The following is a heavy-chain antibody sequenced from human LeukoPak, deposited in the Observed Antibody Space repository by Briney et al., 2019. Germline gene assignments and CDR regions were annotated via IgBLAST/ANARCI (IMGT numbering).Heavy chain of an antibody. CDR3: ARAVKYFYDNSGPYFDS. CDR2: INRDGSST. D-gene: IGHD3-22*01. V-gene: IGHV3-74*01. J-gene: IGHJ4*02. Sequence: GGSLRLSCAASGFTFSTYWMHWVRQAPGKGLVWVSRINRDGSSTSYADSVKGRFTISRDNAKNTLYLQMNSLRAEDTAVYYCARAVKYFYDNSGPYFDSWGQGTLVTVSS. CDR1: GFTFSTYW.